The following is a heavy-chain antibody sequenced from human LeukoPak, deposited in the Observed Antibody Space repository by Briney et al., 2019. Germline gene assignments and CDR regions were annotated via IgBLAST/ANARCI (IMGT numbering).Heavy chain of an antibody. Sequence: GGSLRLSCAASGFTFSTDGIHWVRQAPGKRPEWVANINFDGSAKHYADSLKGRFTISSDNSKNTLYLEMNSLRVEDTAVYYCAKGVSGNSFYLDYWGQGTLVTVSS. V-gene: IGHV3-30*02. CDR3: AKGVSGNSFYLDY. CDR2: INFDGSAK. CDR1: GFTFSTDG. D-gene: IGHD1-20*01. J-gene: IGHJ4*02.